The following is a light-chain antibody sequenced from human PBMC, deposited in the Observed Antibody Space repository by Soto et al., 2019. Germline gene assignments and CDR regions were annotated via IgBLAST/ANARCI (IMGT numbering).Light chain of an antibody. J-gene: IGKJ5*01. CDR1: QGISSY. Sequence: DIQCTQSPSFLSASVGYRVSISCLASQGISSYLAWYQQKPGKAPKLLIYMASTLQSGVPSRFSGSGSGTEFTLTISSLQPEDFATYYCQQFNSYPITFGQGTRLEIK. CDR2: MAS. CDR3: QQFNSYPIT. V-gene: IGKV1-9*01.